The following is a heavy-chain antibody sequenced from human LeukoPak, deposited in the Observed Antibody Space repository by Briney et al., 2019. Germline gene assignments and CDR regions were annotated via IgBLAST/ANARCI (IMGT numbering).Heavy chain of an antibody. CDR2: ISYDGSNK. V-gene: IGHV3-30*03. CDR1: GFTFSSYG. Sequence: GRSLRLSCAVSGFTFSSYGMHWVRQAPGKGLEWVAVISYDGSNKYYADSVKGRFTISRDNSKNTLYLQMNSLRAEDTAVYYCATHQGTGGSLWSYFDYWGQGTLVTVSS. J-gene: IGHJ4*02. CDR3: ATHQGTGGSLWSYFDY. D-gene: IGHD2-15*01.